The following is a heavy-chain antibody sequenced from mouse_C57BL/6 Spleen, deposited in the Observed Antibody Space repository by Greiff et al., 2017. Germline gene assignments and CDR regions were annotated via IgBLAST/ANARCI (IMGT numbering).Heavy chain of an antibody. CDR1: GFTFSSYA. CDR3: ARVSGAMGY. Sequence: EVKLVESGGGLVKPGGSLKLSCAASGFTFSSYAMSWVRQTPEKRLEWVATISDGGSYTYYPDNVKGRFTISRDNAKNNLYLQMSHMKSEDTAMYYCARVSGAMGYWGQGTSVTVSS. J-gene: IGHJ4*01. CDR2: ISDGGSYT. V-gene: IGHV5-4*03. D-gene: IGHD4-1*01.